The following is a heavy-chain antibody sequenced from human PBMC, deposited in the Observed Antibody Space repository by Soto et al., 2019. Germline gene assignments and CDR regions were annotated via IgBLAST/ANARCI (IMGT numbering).Heavy chain of an antibody. Sequence: PGGSLRLSCAASGFTFSSYWMHWVRQAPGKGLVWVSRINSDGSSTSYADSVKGRFTISRDNAKNTLYLQMNSLRAEDTAVYYCARNPYVIGYYYYYGMDVWGQGTTVPVSS. D-gene: IGHD3-16*01. V-gene: IGHV3-74*01. J-gene: IGHJ6*02. CDR2: INSDGSST. CDR3: ARNPYVIGYYYYYGMDV. CDR1: GFTFSSYW.